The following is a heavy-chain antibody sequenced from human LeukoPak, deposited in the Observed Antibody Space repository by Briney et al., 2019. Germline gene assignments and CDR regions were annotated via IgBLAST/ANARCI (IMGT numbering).Heavy chain of an antibody. Sequence: PGGSLRLSCAASGFTFSSYEVYWVRQAPGKGLEWVSYISSSGSTIYYADSVKGRFTISRDNAKNSLYLQMNSLRAEDTAVYYCARDSYGSGSYYYYYYYGMDVWGQGTTVAVSS. CDR3: ARDSYGSGSYYYYYYYGMDV. CDR2: ISSSGSTI. J-gene: IGHJ6*02. D-gene: IGHD3-10*01. CDR1: GFTFSSYE. V-gene: IGHV3-48*03.